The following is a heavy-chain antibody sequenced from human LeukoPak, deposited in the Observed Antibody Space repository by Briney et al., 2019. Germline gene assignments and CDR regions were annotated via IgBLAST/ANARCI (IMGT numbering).Heavy chain of an antibody. D-gene: IGHD3-10*01. CDR1: GASISSSSYC. V-gene: IGHV4-39*07. CDR2: IYYSGST. J-gene: IGHJ5*01. Sequence: SETLSLTCTVSGASISSSSYCWGWIRQPPGKGLEWIGSIYYSGSTYYNPSLKSRVTISVDTSKNQISLKLNSVTAADTAVYYCARDRLLWFGELDSWGQGTLVIVSS. CDR3: ARDRLLWFGELDS.